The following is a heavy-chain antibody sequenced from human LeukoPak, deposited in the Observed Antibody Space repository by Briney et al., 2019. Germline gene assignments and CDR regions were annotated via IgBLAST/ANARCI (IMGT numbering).Heavy chain of an antibody. CDR2: FDPEDGET. CDR3: ATDGQYQLPDNDAFDI. Sequence: ASVKVSCKVSGYTLTELSVHGVRQAPGKGLEWMGGFDPEDGETIYAQKFQGRVPMTEDTSTDTAYMELSSPRSEDTAVYYCATDGQYQLPDNDAFDIWGQGTMVTVSS. D-gene: IGHD2-2*01. V-gene: IGHV1-24*01. CDR1: GYTLTELS. J-gene: IGHJ3*02.